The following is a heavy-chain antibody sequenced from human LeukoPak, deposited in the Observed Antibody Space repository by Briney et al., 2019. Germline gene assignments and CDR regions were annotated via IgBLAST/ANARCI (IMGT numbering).Heavy chain of an antibody. CDR1: GGTFSSYA. CDR3: ARVVVPAYYYMDV. D-gene: IGHD2-2*01. Sequence: SVKVSCKASGGTFSSYAISWVRRAPGQGLEWMGGIIPIFGTANYAQKFQGRVTITADESTSTAYMELSSLRSEDTAVYYCARVVVPAYYYMDVWGKGTTVTVSS. CDR2: IIPIFGTA. J-gene: IGHJ6*03. V-gene: IGHV1-69*13.